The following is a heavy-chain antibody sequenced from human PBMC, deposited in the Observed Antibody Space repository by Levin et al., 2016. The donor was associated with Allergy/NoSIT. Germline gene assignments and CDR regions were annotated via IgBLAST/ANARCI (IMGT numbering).Heavy chain of an antibody. Sequence: SVKVSCKASGGTFSSYAISWVRQAPGQGLEWMGGIIPIFGTANYAQKFQGRVTITADESTSTAYMELSSLRSEDTAVYYCARGHCSSTSCYRGLAGPMPYYYYYYMDVWGKGTTVTVSS. CDR2: IIPIFGTA. J-gene: IGHJ6*03. CDR3: ARGHCSSTSCYRGLAGPMPYYYYYYMDV. V-gene: IGHV1-69*13. CDR1: GGTFSSYA. D-gene: IGHD2-2*01.